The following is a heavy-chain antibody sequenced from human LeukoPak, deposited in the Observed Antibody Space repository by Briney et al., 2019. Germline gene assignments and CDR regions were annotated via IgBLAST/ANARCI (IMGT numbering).Heavy chain of an antibody. CDR2: MDPNSGNT. J-gene: IGHJ6*02. D-gene: IGHD6-13*01. CDR3: AREVIGSSSWVYGMDV. CDR1: GYTFTSYD. V-gene: IGHV1-8*01. Sequence: ASVKVSCKASGYTFTSYDINWVRQATGQGLEWMGWMDPNSGNTGYAQKFQGRVTMTRNTSISTAYMELSSLRSEDTAVYYCAREVIGSSSWVYGMDVWGQGTTVTVSS.